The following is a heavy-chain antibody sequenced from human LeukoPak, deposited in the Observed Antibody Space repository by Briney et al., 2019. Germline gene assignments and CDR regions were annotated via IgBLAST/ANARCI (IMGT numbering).Heavy chain of an antibody. CDR3: ARRVDDFWRYFDY. CDR1: GFTFSRYW. J-gene: IGHJ4*02. D-gene: IGHD3-3*01. CDR2: IKEDGSEK. Sequence: GGSLRLSCAASGFTFSRYWMSWVRQAPGKGLEWVANIKEDGSEKKYVDSVKGRFTISRDNAKSSLYLQMNSLRAEDTAVYYCARRVDDFWRYFDYWGQGTLVTVSS. V-gene: IGHV3-7*01.